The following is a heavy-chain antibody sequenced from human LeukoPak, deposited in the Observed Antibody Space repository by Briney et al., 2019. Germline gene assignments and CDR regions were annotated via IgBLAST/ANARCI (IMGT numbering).Heavy chain of an antibody. Sequence: PSETLSLTCAVYGGSFSGYHWSWIRQPPGKGLEWIGEINHSGSTNYNPSLKSRVTISVDTSKNQFSLRLSSVTAADTAVYYCAGSAYGLAGWFDPWGQGTLVTVSS. CDR2: INHSGST. D-gene: IGHD1-26*01. CDR3: AGSAYGLAGWFDP. J-gene: IGHJ5*02. CDR1: GGSFSGYH. V-gene: IGHV4-34*01.